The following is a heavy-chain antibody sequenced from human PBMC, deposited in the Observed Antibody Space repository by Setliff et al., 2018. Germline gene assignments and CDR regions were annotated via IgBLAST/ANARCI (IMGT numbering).Heavy chain of an antibody. Sequence: ASVKVSCKASGYTFTSYAMHWVRQAPGQRLEWMGWINAGNGNTNYAQKLQGRVTMTTDTSTSTAYMELRSLRSDDTAVYYCARVMGSWELLRGYYYYGMDVWGQGTTVTVSS. D-gene: IGHD1-26*01. CDR3: ARVMGSWELLRGYYYYGMDV. J-gene: IGHJ6*02. CDR2: INAGNGNT. CDR1: GYTFTSYA. V-gene: IGHV1-3*01.